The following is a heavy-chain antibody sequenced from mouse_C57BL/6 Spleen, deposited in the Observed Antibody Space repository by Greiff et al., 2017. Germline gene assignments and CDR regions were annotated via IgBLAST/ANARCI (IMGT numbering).Heavy chain of an antibody. CDR2: IYPSDSET. CDR1: GYTFTSYW. Sequence: QVQLQQPGAELVRPGSSVKLSCKASGYTFTSYWMDWVKQRPGQGLEWIGNIYPSDSETHYNQKFKDKATLTVDKSSSTAYMQLSSLTSEDSAVYYCASPLGYDYDGPYAMDYWGQGTSVTVSS. CDR3: ASPLGYDYDGPYAMDY. J-gene: IGHJ4*01. D-gene: IGHD2-4*01. V-gene: IGHV1-61*01.